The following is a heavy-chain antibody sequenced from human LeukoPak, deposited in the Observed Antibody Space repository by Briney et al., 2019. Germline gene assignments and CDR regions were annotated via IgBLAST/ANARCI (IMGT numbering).Heavy chain of an antibody. CDR1: GFTFSSYW. CDR2: INSDGSNT. J-gene: IGHJ4*02. Sequence: GGSLRLSCAASGFTFSSYWMHWVRQAPGKGLVWVSRINSDGSNTNYADSVKGRFTISRDNAKNTLYLQMNNLRDGDTAVYYCARPRGFGEYYFGYWGQGTLVTVSS. D-gene: IGHD3-10*01. CDR3: ARPRGFGEYYFGY. V-gene: IGHV3-74*01.